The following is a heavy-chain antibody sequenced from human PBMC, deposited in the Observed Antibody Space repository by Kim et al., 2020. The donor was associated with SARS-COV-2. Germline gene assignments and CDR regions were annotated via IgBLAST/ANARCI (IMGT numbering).Heavy chain of an antibody. CDR3: ARDVRIAAAGTGFYWFDP. Sequence: SVKVSCKASGGTFSSYAISWVRQAPGQGLEWMGGIIPIFGTANYAQKFQGRVTITADESTSTAYMELSSLRSEDTAVYYCARDVRIAAAGTGFYWFDPWGQGTLVTVSS. V-gene: IGHV1-69*13. CDR2: IIPIFGTA. CDR1: GGTFSSYA. D-gene: IGHD6-13*01. J-gene: IGHJ5*02.